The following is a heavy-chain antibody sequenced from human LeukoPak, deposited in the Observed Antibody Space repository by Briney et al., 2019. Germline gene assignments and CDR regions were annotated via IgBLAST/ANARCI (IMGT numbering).Heavy chain of an antibody. D-gene: IGHD3-9*01. V-gene: IGHV3-23*01. CDR2: ISGSGGST. CDR1: GFIFSSYA. J-gene: IGHJ6*02. CDR3: ARNLNDILTGYIDYYGMDV. Sequence: GGSLRLSCAASGFIFSSYAMNWVRQAPGKGLEWVSAISGSGGSTYYADSVKGRFTISRDNSKNTLYLQMNSLRAEDTAVYYCARNLNDILTGYIDYYGMDVWGQGTTVTVSS.